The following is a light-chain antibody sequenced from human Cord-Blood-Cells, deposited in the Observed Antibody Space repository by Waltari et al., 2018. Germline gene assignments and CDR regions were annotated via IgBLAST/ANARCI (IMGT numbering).Light chain of an antibody. V-gene: IGKV3-11*01. CDR1: QSVSSY. J-gene: IGKJ2*01. CDR2: DAS. CDR3: QQRSNWPYT. Sequence: EIVLTQSPATLSLSPGETATLSCRASQSVSSYLAWYQQKPGQAPRLLIYDASNRATGIPARFSGSGSGTDFTLTISSLEPEDVAVYYCQQRSNWPYTFGQGTKLEIK.